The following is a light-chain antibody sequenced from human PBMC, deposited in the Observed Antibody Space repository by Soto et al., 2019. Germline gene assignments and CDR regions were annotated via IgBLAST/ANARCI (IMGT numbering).Light chain of an antibody. CDR3: QQRSNWPRT. J-gene: IGKJ1*01. V-gene: IGKV3-11*01. CDR2: EAS. CDR1: QSVGSY. Sequence: EIVLTQSPATLSLSPGERATLSCRASQSVGSYLAWYQQKPGQAPRLLIYEASKRATGIPARFSGSGSGTDFTLTISSLEPEDFAVYYCQQRSNWPRTFGQGTMVEIK.